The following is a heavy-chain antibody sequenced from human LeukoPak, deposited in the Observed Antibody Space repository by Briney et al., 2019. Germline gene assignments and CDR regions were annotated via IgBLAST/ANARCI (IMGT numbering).Heavy chain of an antibody. V-gene: IGHV1-24*01. CDR1: GYTLTELS. D-gene: IGHD1-14*01. CDR2: FDPEDGET. Sequence: GASVKVSCKVSGYTLTELSMHWVRQAPGKGLEWMGDFDPEDGETIYAQKFQGRVTMTEDTSTDTAYMELSSLRSEDTTVYYCATPNLPYYGMDVWGQGTTVTVSS. J-gene: IGHJ6*02. CDR3: ATPNLPYYGMDV.